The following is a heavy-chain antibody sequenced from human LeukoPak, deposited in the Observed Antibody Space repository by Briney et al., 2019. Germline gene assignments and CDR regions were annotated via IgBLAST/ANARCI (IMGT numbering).Heavy chain of an antibody. J-gene: IGHJ4*02. CDR1: GGSISNSH. CDR3: ARQISAKYYFDY. Sequence: SETLSLTCTVSGGSISNSHWSWIRQPPGKGLEWIGCAHYSGSPTYNPSLKSPVSILVDTSKNQFSLKLSSVTAADTAVYYCARQISAKYYFDYWGQGTLVTVSS. V-gene: IGHV4-59*08. CDR2: AHYSGSP. D-gene: IGHD3-10*01.